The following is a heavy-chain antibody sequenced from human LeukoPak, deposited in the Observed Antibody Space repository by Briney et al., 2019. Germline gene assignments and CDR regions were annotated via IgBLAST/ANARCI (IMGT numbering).Heavy chain of an antibody. CDR1: GFTFSSYG. Sequence: GGSLRLSCAASGFTFSSYGMHWVRQAPGKGLEWVAVISYDGSNKYYADSVKGRFTISRDNSKNTLCLQMNSLRAEDTAVYYCAKSRGSSSWYQLKKRDWFDPWGQGTLVTVSS. CDR3: AKSRGSSSWYQLKKRDWFDP. V-gene: IGHV3-30*18. J-gene: IGHJ5*02. CDR2: ISYDGSNK. D-gene: IGHD2-2*01.